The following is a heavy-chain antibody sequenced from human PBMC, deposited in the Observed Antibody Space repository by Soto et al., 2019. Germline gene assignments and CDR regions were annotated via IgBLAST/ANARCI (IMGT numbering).Heavy chain of an antibody. CDR3: ASSGNSNIMSYYYYGMDV. J-gene: IGHJ6*02. V-gene: IGHV1-69*06. CDR1: GGTFSSYG. CDR2: IIRIFGTA. D-gene: IGHD1-7*01. Sequence: ASVKVSCKASGGTFSSYGISWVRQASGQGLEWMGGIIRIFGTAKHGQKFQGRVTITADKSTSTAYMELSSLRSEDTAVYYCASSGNSNIMSYYYYGMDVWGQGTTVTVSS.